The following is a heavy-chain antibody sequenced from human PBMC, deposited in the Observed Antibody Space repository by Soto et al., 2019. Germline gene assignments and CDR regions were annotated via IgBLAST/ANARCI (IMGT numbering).Heavy chain of an antibody. D-gene: IGHD3-3*01. Sequence: LRLSCAASGFTFSSHGMHWVRQAPGKGLEWVAVISSDEGNKYYGDSVKGRFTISRDNSKNTLYLHMNTLRIEDTAVYYCAKDQNVLRFLEWLTALDYWGQGTLVTVSS. V-gene: IGHV3-30*18. CDR2: ISSDEGNK. J-gene: IGHJ4*02. CDR3: AKDQNVLRFLEWLTALDY. CDR1: GFTFSSHG.